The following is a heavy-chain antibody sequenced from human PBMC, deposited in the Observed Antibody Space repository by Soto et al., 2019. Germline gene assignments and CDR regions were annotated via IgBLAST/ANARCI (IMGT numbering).Heavy chain of an antibody. Sequence: GGSLILSCSASGFTLSTYAMNWVRQAPGKGLEYVSGISSNGGSTYYADSVKGRFTISRDNSKNTLYLQMSSLRAEDTAVYYCVKGVVATITRRTFDIWGQGTMVTVSS. CDR2: ISSNGGST. J-gene: IGHJ3*02. CDR3: VKGVVATITRRTFDI. D-gene: IGHD5-12*01. V-gene: IGHV3-64D*06. CDR1: GFTLSTYA.